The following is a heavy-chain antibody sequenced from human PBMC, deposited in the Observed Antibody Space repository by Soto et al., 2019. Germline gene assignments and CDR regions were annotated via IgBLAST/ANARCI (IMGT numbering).Heavy chain of an antibody. CDR2: IWYDGSNK. CDR1: GFTFSRYG. J-gene: IGHJ4*02. V-gene: IGHV3-33*01. CDR3: ARDLERLKSSESVPFDY. Sequence: GSLRLSCAASGFTFSRYGMHWVRQAPGKGLEWVAVIWYDGSNKYYADSVKGRFTISRDNSKNTLYLQMNSLRAEDTAVYYCARDLERLKSSESVPFDYWGQGTLVTVSS. D-gene: IGHD6-25*01.